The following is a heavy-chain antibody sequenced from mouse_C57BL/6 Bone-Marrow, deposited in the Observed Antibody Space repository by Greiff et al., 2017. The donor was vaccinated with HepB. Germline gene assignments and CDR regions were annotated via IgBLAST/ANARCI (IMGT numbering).Heavy chain of an antibody. V-gene: IGHV1-15*01. CDR3: TRSGYYGTQFAY. CDR1: GYTFTDYE. D-gene: IGHD1-1*01. J-gene: IGHJ3*01. Sequence: QVQLQQSGAELVRPGASVTLSCKASGYTFTDYEMHWVKQTPVHGLEWIGAIDPETGGTAYNQKFKGKAILTADKSSSTAYMELRSLTSEDSAVYYCTRSGYYGTQFAYWGQGTLVTVSA. CDR2: IDPETGGT.